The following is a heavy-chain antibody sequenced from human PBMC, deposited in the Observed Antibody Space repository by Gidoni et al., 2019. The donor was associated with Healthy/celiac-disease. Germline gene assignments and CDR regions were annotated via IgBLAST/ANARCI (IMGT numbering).Heavy chain of an antibody. CDR3: ASTAAGAERYYYYGMDV. CDR2: ISGSGGST. Sequence: EVLLLDSAGGLVQPGGFLRLSCAASGFPFLCYALSWVRQAPGKGLEWVSAISGSGGSTYYADSVKGRFTISRDNSKNTLYLQMNSLRAEDTAVYYCASTAAGAERYYYYGMDVWGQGTTVTVSS. V-gene: IGHV3-23*01. D-gene: IGHD6-13*01. J-gene: IGHJ6*02. CDR1: GFPFLCYA.